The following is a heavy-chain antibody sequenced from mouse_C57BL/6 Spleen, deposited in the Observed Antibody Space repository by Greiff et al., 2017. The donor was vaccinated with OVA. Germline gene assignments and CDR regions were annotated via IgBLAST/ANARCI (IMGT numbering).Heavy chain of an antibody. V-gene: IGHV2-2*01. CDR1: GFSLTSYG. D-gene: IGHD2-4*01. CDR3: AREEGLRPYYYAMDY. CDR2: IWSGGST. J-gene: IGHJ4*01. Sequence: VQGVESGPGLVQPSQSLSITCTVSGFSLTSYGVHWVRQSPGKGLEWLGVIWSGGSTDYNAAFISRLSISKDNSKSQVFFKMNSLQADDTAIYYCAREEGLRPYYYAMDYWGQGTSVTVSS.